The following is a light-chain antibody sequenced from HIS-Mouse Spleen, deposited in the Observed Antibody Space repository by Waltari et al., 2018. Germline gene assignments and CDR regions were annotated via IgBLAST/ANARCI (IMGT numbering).Light chain of an antibody. J-gene: IGLJ2*01. CDR3: QVWDSSSDHVV. Sequence: SYVLTQPPSVSVAPGKTARITCGGNNIGRKSGHWYQQKTGPAPVLVVYDESDRPSGIPGRFSGSNSGNTATLTISRVEAGDEADYYCQVWDSSSDHVVFGGGTKLTVL. CDR2: DES. V-gene: IGLV3-21*03. CDR1: NIGRKS.